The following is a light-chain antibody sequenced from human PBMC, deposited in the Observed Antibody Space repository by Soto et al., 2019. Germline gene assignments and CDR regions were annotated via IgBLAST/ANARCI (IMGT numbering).Light chain of an antibody. Sequence: EVVLTQSPVTLALSPGERATLSCRASQSFRGLLAWYQQKRGQAPRLLIYDAYNRATGIPPRFSGSVSGTDFTLTSSSLEPEDSTVYYCQQRHMWPITFGQGTRLEIK. CDR2: DAY. CDR1: QSFRGL. CDR3: QQRHMWPIT. V-gene: IGKV3-11*01. J-gene: IGKJ5*01.